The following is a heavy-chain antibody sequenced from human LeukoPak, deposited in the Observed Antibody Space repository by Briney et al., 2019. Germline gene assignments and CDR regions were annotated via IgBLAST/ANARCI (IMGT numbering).Heavy chain of an antibody. CDR2: IYYSGGT. D-gene: IGHD3-10*01. J-gene: IGHJ3*02. CDR1: GGSINNYY. V-gene: IGHV4-59*01. CDR3: AKSNGYGLVDI. Sequence: PSETLSLTCIVSGGSINNYYWSWIRQSPGKGLEWIGYIYYSGGTNYNPSLTSRVTISVDTSKNQFSLKLTSVTAADTAVYYCAKSNGYGLVDIWGQGTMVTVSS.